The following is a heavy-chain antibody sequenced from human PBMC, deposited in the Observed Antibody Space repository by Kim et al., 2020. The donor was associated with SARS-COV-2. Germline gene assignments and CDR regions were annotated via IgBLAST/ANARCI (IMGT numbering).Heavy chain of an antibody. D-gene: IGHD1-26*01. CDR3: ARANSGSYWGYFDY. J-gene: IGHJ4*02. Sequence: ADSGKGRFTISRDNSKNTLYLQMNSLRPEDTAVYYCARANSGSYWGYFDYWGQGTLVTVSS. V-gene: IGHV3-30*01.